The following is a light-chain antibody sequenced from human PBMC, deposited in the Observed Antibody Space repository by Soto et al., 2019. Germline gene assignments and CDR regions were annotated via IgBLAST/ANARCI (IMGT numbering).Light chain of an antibody. J-gene: IGKJ5*01. CDR1: QSISKW. CDR2: DAS. CDR3: QQYDDLPIT. V-gene: IGKV1-33*01. Sequence: DIQMTQSPSTLSASVGDIVVITCRASQSISKWLAWYQQKPGKALKLLIYDASNLHPGVPSRFRGSGSGTEFSFNITSLQPEDVATYYCQQYDDLPITFGQGTRREIK.